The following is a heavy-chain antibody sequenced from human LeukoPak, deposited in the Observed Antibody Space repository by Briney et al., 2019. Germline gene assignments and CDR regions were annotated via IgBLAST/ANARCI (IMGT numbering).Heavy chain of an antibody. V-gene: IGHV4-39*01. Sequence: SETLSLTCTVSGGSISSSSYYWGWIRQPPGKGLEWIGSIHYSGSTYYNPSLKSRVTISVDTSKNQFSLKLSSVTAADTAVYYCAKTPTVGATVDAFDIWGQGTMVTVSS. CDR2: IHYSGST. CDR1: GGSISSSSYY. J-gene: IGHJ3*02. D-gene: IGHD1-26*01. CDR3: AKTPTVGATVDAFDI.